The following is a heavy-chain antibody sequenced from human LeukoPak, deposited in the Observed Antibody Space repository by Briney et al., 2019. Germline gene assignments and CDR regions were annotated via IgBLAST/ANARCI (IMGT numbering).Heavy chain of an antibody. D-gene: IGHD4-17*01. J-gene: IGHJ3*02. CDR2: INPNSGGT. V-gene: IGHV1-2*02. CDR3: ANSYGDYSDAFDI. Sequence: ASVKVSCKASGYTFTGYYMQWVRQAPGQGLEWMGWINPNSGGTNYAQKFQGRVTMTRDTSISTAYMELSRLRSDDTAVYYCANSYGDYSDAFDIWGQGTMVTVSS. CDR1: GYTFTGYY.